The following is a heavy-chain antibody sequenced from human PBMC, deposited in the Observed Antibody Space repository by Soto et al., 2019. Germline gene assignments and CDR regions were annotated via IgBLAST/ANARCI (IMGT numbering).Heavy chain of an antibody. CDR2: IITICGTA. D-gene: IGHD2-15*01. J-gene: IGHJ6*02. CDR3: ARGAVVVLAASYYYGMDV. V-gene: IGHV1-69*06. Sequence: QVQLVQSGAEVKKPGSSVKVSCKASGGTFSSYAISWVRQAPGQGPAWMGGIITICGTANYAQKFQGRVTITADKSTSTAYMALSSLRDEDAAVYYCARGAVVVLAASYYYGMDVWGQGTTVTVFS. CDR1: GGTFSSYA.